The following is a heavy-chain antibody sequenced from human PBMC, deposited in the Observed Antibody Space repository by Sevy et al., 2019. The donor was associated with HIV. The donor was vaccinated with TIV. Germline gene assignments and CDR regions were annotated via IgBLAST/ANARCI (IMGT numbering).Heavy chain of an antibody. Sequence: GGSLRLSCAASGFTFSSYAMSWVRQAPGKGLEWVSAISGSGGSTYYADSVKGRFTISRDNSKNTLYLQMNSLRAEDTAVYYCAKDASSSWTEGPMFDYWGQGTLVTVSS. D-gene: IGHD6-13*01. CDR1: GFTFSSYA. V-gene: IGHV3-23*01. J-gene: IGHJ4*02. CDR3: AKDASSSWTEGPMFDY. CDR2: ISGSGGST.